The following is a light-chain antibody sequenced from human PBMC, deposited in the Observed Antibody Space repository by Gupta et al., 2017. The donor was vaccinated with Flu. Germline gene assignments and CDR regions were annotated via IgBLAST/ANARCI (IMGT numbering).Light chain of an antibody. CDR1: KIGSKS. CDR2: DDG. J-gene: IGLJ2*01. V-gene: IGLV3-21*02. Sequence: GQTATITWGGNKIGSKSVHWYQQKPGRAPVLGGHDDGDRPSGIPERFSDSNSGNTATLTITRVEDGDEADYYCQVWDTTTDHVIFGGGTKLTVL. CDR3: QVWDTTTDHVI.